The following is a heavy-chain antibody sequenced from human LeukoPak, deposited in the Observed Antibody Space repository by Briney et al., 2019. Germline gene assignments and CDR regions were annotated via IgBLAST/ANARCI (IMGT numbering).Heavy chain of an antibody. Sequence: GGSLRLSCTASGFTFSSYAMSWVRQAPGKGLEWVSAITGNGATTYYADSVKGRFTISRDNSKNTLYLQMNSLRAEDTAVYYCAKRGADSGGNSALVAFDIWGQGTMVTVSS. CDR3: AKRGADSGGNSALVAFDI. CDR2: ITGNGATT. V-gene: IGHV3-23*01. J-gene: IGHJ3*02. CDR1: GFTFSSYA. D-gene: IGHD4-23*01.